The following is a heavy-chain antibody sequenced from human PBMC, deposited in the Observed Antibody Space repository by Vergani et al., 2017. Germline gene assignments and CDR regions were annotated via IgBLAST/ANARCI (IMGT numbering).Heavy chain of an antibody. CDR1: GFTFSSYA. J-gene: IGHJ4*02. D-gene: IGHD3-10*01. V-gene: IGHV3-23*01. CDR2: ISGSGGST. Sequence: EVQLLESGGGLVQPGGSLRLSCAASGFTFSSYAMSWVRQAPGKGLEWVSAISGSGGSTYYADSVKGRFTISRDNSKNTLYLQMNSLRAEDTAVYYCAKDFLRSGSGSYGTFGFDYWGQGTLVTVSS. CDR3: AKDFLRSGSGSYGTFGFDY.